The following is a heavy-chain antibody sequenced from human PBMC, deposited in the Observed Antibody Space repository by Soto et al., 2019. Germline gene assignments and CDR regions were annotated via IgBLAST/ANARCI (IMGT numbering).Heavy chain of an antibody. CDR2: IIPIFGTA. V-gene: IGHV1-69*13. J-gene: IGHJ6*02. Sequence: SVKVSCKASGGTFSSYAISWVRQAPGQGLEWMGGIIPIFGTANYAQKFQGRVTITADESTSTAYMELSSLRSEDTAVYYCARDPPGSGSEGDYYYYGMDVWGQGTTVTVSS. D-gene: IGHD5-12*01. CDR1: GGTFSSYA. CDR3: ARDPPGSGSEGDYYYYGMDV.